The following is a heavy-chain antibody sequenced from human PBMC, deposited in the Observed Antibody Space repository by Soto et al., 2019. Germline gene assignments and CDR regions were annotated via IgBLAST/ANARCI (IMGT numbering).Heavy chain of an antibody. D-gene: IGHD4-4*01. J-gene: IGHJ6*02. Sequence: EVQLVESGGGLVQPGGSLKLSCAASGFTFSGSAMHWVRQASGKGLEWVGRIRSKANSYATAYAASVKCRFTISRDDSKNTAYLQMNSLKTEDTAVYYCTPDMTTEGYYYYYGMDVWGQGTTVTVSS. CDR2: IRSKANSYAT. CDR1: GFTFSGSA. CDR3: TPDMTTEGYYYYYGMDV. V-gene: IGHV3-73*02.